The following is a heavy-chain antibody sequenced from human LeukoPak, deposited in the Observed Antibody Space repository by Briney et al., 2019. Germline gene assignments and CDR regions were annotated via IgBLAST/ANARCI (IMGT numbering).Heavy chain of an antibody. CDR2: IRQDGIER. D-gene: IGHD3-9*01. Sequence: PGGSLRLSCAASGFSFSIYSMTWVRQAPGKGLEWVANIRQDGIERYYVDSVKGRFTISRDNAKNSLYLQMKSLRAEDTAVYYCARDHFEPGVILDYWGQGNLVTVSS. J-gene: IGHJ4*02. CDR3: ARDHFEPGVILDY. V-gene: IGHV3-7*05. CDR1: GFSFSIYS.